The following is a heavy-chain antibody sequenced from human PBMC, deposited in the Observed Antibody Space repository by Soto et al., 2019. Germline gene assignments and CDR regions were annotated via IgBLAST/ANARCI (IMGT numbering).Heavy chain of an antibody. D-gene: IGHD3-16*01. CDR2: ISCSGGNT. Sequence: EAQLLESGGGLVQPGGSLRLSCAASGFTFASYAMNWVRQAPGKGLEWGSAISCSGGNTYYADSVKCRFTISRDNSKNTLNLKMNSLRADGTAGYYCAPRAYGEWSQGTMVTVYS. J-gene: IGHJ4*02. V-gene: IGHV3-23*01. CDR3: APRAYGE. CDR1: GFTFASYA.